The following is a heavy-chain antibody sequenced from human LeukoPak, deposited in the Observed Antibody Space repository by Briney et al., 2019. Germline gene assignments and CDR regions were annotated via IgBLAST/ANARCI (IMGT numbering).Heavy chain of an antibody. J-gene: IGHJ4*02. D-gene: IGHD2-2*02. V-gene: IGHV3-23*01. CDR1: GFTFSSYA. CDR2: ISGSGGST. Sequence: GGSLRLSCAASGFTFSSYAMSWVRQAPGKGLEWVSAISGSGGSTYYADSVKGRFTISRDNSKNTLYLQMNSLRAEDTAVYYCAKVPGYCSSTSCYTYCFDYWGQGTLVTVSS. CDR3: AKVPGYCSSTSCYTYCFDY.